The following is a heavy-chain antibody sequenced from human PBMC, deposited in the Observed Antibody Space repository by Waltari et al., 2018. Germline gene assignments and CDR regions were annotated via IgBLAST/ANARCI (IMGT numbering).Heavy chain of an antibody. CDR3: ARGGYGSGSYPWFDP. CDR2: IYYSGST. Sequence: QVQLQESGPGLVKPSQTLSLTCTVSGGSISSGGYYWSWIRQHPGKGLEWIGYIYYSGSTYYNPPLKSLVTISVDTSKNQFSLKLSSVTAADTAVYYCARGGYGSGSYPWFDPWGQGTLVTVSS. J-gene: IGHJ5*02. D-gene: IGHD3-10*01. CDR1: GGSISSGGYY. V-gene: IGHV4-31*01.